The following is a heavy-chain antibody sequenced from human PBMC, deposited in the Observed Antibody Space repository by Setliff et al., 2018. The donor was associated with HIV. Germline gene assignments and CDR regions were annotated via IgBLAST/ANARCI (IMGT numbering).Heavy chain of an antibody. J-gene: IGHJ3*02. CDR1: GDSISSYY. CDR2: LYNGGST. V-gene: IGHV4-4*07. Sequence: SETLSLTCTVSGDSISSYYWSWIRQSAGKGLEWIGSLYNGGSTSYSPSLKSRVTMSVDTSKNQFSLKLTSVTAADTAVYTCARRYSSSGYAYDIWGQGTMVNVSS. CDR3: ARRYSSSGYAYDI. D-gene: IGHD6-13*01.